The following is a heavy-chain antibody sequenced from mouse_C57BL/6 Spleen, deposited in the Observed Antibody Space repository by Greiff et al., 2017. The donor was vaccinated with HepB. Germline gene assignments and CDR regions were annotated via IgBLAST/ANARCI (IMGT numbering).Heavy chain of an antibody. V-gene: IGHV1-15*01. J-gene: IGHJ3*01. D-gene: IGHD2-1*01. CDR2: IDPETGGT. Sequence: VQLQQSGAELVRPGASVTLSCKASGYTFTDYEMHWVKQTPVHGLEWIGAIDPETGGTAYNQKFKGKAILTADKSSSTAYMELRSLTSEDSAVYYCTMDGNYVPFAYWGQGTLVTVSA. CDR3: TMDGNYVPFAY. CDR1: GYTFTDYE.